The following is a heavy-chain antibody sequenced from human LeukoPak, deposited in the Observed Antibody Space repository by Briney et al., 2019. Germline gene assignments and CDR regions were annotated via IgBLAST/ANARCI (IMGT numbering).Heavy chain of an antibody. CDR3: ARGVFDFWSGYYVTFDY. CDR1: GGSFSGYY. V-gene: IGHV4-34*01. Sequence: SETLSLTCAVYGGSFSGYYWSWIRQPPGKGLEWIGEINHSGGTNYNPSLKSRVTISVDTSKNQFSLKLSSVTAADTAVYYCARGVFDFWSGYYVTFDYWGQGTLVTVSS. D-gene: IGHD3-3*01. CDR2: INHSGGT. J-gene: IGHJ4*02.